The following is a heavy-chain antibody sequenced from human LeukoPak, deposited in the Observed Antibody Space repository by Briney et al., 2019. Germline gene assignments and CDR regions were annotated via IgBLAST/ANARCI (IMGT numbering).Heavy chain of an antibody. D-gene: IGHD3-10*01. CDR1: GGSISSSSYY. CDR3: ARVVGVLWLDYMDV. V-gene: IGHV4-39*07. Sequence: SETLSLTCTVSGGSISSSSYYWGWIRQPPGKGLEWIGNIYYSGSTYYNPSLKSRVTISVDTSKNQFSLKLSSVTAADTAVYYCARVVGVLWLDYMDVWGKGTTVTISS. J-gene: IGHJ6*03. CDR2: IYYSGST.